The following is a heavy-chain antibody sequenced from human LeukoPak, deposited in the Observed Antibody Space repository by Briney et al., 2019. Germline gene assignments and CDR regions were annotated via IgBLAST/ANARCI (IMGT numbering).Heavy chain of an antibody. CDR2: IYHSGST. J-gene: IGHJ3*02. D-gene: IGHD4-17*01. CDR1: SGSISSSNW. CDR3: ARTPKVTVTLDAFDI. Sequence: SETLSLTCAVSSGSISSSNWWSWVRQPPGKGLEWIGEIYHSGSTNYNPSLKSRVTISVDKSKNQFSLKLSSVTAADTAVYYCARTPKVTVTLDAFDIWGQGTMVTVSS. V-gene: IGHV4-4*02.